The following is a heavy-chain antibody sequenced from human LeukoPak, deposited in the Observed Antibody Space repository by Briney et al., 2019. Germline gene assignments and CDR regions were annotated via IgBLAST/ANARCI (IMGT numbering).Heavy chain of an antibody. CDR1: GYSFTSYW. J-gene: IGHJ3*02. Sequence: GESLKISCKGSGYSFTSYWIGWVRQMPGKGLEWMGIIYPGDSDTRYSPSLQGQVTISADKSISTAYLQWSSLKASDTAMYYCASPGQWLADAFDIWGQGTMVTVSS. V-gene: IGHV5-51*01. D-gene: IGHD6-19*01. CDR3: ASPGQWLADAFDI. CDR2: IYPGDSDT.